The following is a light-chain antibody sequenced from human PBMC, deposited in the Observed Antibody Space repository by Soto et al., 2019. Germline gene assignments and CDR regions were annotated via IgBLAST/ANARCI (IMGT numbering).Light chain of an antibody. J-gene: IGKJ3*01. CDR2: SAS. Sequence: DIQMTQSPSSLSASVGDRVTITCRASQTISNYLNWYQQKPGKAPKVLIYSASTLQSGVPSRFSGSGSGTDFTLTISNLQPEDFATYYCQQSYSTPRTFGPGTKVDLK. CDR3: QQSYSTPRT. V-gene: IGKV1-39*01. CDR1: QTISNY.